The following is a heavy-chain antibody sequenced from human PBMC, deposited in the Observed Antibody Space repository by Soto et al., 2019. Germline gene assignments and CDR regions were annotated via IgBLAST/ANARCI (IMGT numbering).Heavy chain of an antibody. Sequence: PGGSLRLSCAASGFTFISYWMSCVRHSPVKWLEWVANIKQDGSEKYYVDSVKGRFTISRDNAKNSLYLQMNSLRAEDTAVYYCARGMEAAAGTGTHYYYYGMDVWGQGTTVTVSS. D-gene: IGHD6-13*01. CDR2: IKQDGSEK. CDR1: GFTFISYW. J-gene: IGHJ6*02. V-gene: IGHV3-7*03. CDR3: ARGMEAAAGTGTHYYYYGMDV.